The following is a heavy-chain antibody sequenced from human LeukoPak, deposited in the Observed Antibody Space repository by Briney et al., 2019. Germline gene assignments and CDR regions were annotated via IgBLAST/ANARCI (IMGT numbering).Heavy chain of an antibody. D-gene: IGHD3-3*01. CDR1: GFTFDDHG. V-gene: IGHV3-20*04. Sequence: GGSLRLSCAASGFTPGFTFDDHGMNWVRQVPGKGLEWVSGISRDGGRTGYADSVQGRFTISRDNSRNSLHLQMNSLRVEDTAFYYCVKDSNYDFWSGYYKGFDNWGQGTLVTVSS. J-gene: IGHJ4*02. CDR2: ISRDGGRT. CDR3: VKDSNYDFWSGYYKGFDN.